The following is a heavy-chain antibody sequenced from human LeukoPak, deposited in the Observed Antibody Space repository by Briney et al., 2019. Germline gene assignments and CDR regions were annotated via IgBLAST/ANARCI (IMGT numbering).Heavy chain of an antibody. CDR1: GLSVSDNY. Sequence: PGGSLRLSCAASGLSVSDNYMTWVRQAPGKGLDWVSIIYPNGRTYYADSVKGRFTISRDNYKNTLNLQMNSLRVEDTAVYYCARAWTGDYWGQGTLVTVSS. D-gene: IGHD3/OR15-3a*01. CDR3: ARAWTGDY. CDR2: IYPNGRT. J-gene: IGHJ4*02. V-gene: IGHV3-53*01.